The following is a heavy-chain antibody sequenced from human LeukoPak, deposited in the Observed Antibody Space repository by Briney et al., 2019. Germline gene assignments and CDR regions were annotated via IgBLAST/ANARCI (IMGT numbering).Heavy chain of an antibody. Sequence: SETLSLTCTVSGGSISSGSYYWSWIRQPAGKGLEWIGRIYTSGSTNYNPSLKSRVTISVDTSKNQFSLKLSSVTAADTAVYYCARDDLETEYYFDYWGQGTLVTVSS. CDR2: IYTSGST. D-gene: IGHD3-3*01. CDR1: GGSISSGSYY. J-gene: IGHJ4*02. CDR3: ARDDLETEYYFDY. V-gene: IGHV4-61*02.